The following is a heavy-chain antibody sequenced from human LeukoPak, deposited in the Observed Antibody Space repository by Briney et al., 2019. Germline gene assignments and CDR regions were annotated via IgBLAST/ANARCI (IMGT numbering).Heavy chain of an antibody. CDR2: IYRNGST. CDR1: NYSISNSLY. J-gene: IGHJ6*03. Sequence: KSSETLSLTCSGSNYSISNSLYWGWLRQPPGKGLEWIGSIYRNGSTFYNPSLKSRVTISLDTSKNQFSLKLSSVTAADTAVYFCARGTYGYYMDVWGKGTTVTVSS. D-gene: IGHD4-17*01. CDR3: ARGTYGYYMDV. V-gene: IGHV4-38-2*02.